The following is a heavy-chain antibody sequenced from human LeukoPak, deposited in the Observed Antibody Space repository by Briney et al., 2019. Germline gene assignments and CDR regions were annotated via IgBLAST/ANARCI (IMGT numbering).Heavy chain of an antibody. J-gene: IGHJ4*02. Sequence: SETLSLTGTVSGGSISSHYWSWIRQPPGKGLEWIGYIYYSGSTNYNPSLKSRVTISVDTSKNQFSLKLSSVAAADTAVYYCASYSNYEDYWGQGTLVTVSS. D-gene: IGHD4-11*01. CDR1: GGSISSHY. CDR2: IYYSGST. V-gene: IGHV4-59*11. CDR3: ASYSNYEDY.